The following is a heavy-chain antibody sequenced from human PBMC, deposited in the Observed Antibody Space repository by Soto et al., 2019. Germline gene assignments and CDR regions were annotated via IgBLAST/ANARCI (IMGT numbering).Heavy chain of an antibody. CDR3: TTYVIMAVAGLDY. Sequence: EVQLVESGGGLVKPGGSLRLSCAGSGFTFNNAWMSWVRQAPGKGLEWIGRIKSKTNGGTTDYAAPVKGRFTVSRDDSKNTLYLQMNSLKTADTAVYYCTTYVIMAVAGLDYWGQGTLVTVSS. J-gene: IGHJ4*02. D-gene: IGHD6-19*01. CDR2: IKSKTNGGTT. V-gene: IGHV3-15*01. CDR1: GFTFNNAW.